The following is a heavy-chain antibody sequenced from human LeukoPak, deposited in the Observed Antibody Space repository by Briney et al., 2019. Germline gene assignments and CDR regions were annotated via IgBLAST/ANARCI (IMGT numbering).Heavy chain of an antibody. CDR1: GYTFTSYG. CDR3: ARGSGSYTFDY. V-gene: IGHV1-18*04. CDR2: INAGNGNT. J-gene: IGHJ4*02. D-gene: IGHD3-10*01. Sequence: GASVKVSCKASGYTFTSYGISWVRQAPGQGLEWMGWINAGNGNTKYSQKFQGRVTITRDTSASTAYMELSSLRSEDTAVYYCARGSGSYTFDYWGQGTLVTVSS.